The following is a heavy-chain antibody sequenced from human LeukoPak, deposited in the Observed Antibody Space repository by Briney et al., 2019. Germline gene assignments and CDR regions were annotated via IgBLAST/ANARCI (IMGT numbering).Heavy chain of an antibody. Sequence: GRSLRLSCAASGFTFSSYGMHWVRQAPGKGLEWVAVIWYDGSNKYYADSVKGRFTISRDNSKNTLYLQMNSLRAEDTAVYYCARIPSGSYYDGDYFDYWGQGTLVTVSS. CDR2: IWYDGSNK. CDR1: GFTFSSYG. V-gene: IGHV3-33*01. J-gene: IGHJ4*02. CDR3: ARIPSGSYYDGDYFDY. D-gene: IGHD1-26*01.